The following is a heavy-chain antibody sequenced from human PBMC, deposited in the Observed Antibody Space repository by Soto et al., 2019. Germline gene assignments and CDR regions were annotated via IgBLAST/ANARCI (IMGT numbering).Heavy chain of an antibody. Sequence: SETLSLTCTVSGGSISSGDYYWSWIRQPPGKGLEWIGYIYYSGSTYYNPSLESRITILVDTSKNQFSLKLRSVTAADTAVYYCARGEQQLVRRWFDPWGQGTLVTVSS. CDR2: IYYSGST. CDR1: GGSISSGDYY. V-gene: IGHV4-30-4*01. CDR3: ARGEQQLVRRWFDP. J-gene: IGHJ5*02. D-gene: IGHD6-13*01.